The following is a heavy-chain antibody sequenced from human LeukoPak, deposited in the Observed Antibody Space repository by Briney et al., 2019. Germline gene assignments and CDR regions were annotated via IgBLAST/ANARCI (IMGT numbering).Heavy chain of an antibody. V-gene: IGHV3-11*04. CDR3: ARGHYGDTYGMDV. CDR2: ISGSGSDI. CDR1: GFILSDRY. J-gene: IGHJ6*02. D-gene: IGHD4-17*01. Sequence: LRLSCAASGFILSDRYMAWIRQAPGKGLEWLSYISGSGSDIKYADSVKGRFTISRDNAKKSLYLQMNSLRAEDTAIYYCARGHYGDTYGMDVWGQGTTVTVSS.